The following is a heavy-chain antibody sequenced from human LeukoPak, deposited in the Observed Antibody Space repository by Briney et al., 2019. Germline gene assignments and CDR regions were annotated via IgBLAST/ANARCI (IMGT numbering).Heavy chain of an antibody. Sequence: ASVTVSCTASGYTFTSYGISWVRQAPGQGLEWMGWVSAYNGNTNYAQKLQGRVTMTTDTSTSTAYMELRSLRSDDTAVYYCARLVVAATKLNWFDPWGQGTLVTVSS. V-gene: IGHV1-18*01. CDR3: ARLVVAATKLNWFDP. CDR1: GYTFTSYG. CDR2: VSAYNGNT. D-gene: IGHD2-15*01. J-gene: IGHJ5*02.